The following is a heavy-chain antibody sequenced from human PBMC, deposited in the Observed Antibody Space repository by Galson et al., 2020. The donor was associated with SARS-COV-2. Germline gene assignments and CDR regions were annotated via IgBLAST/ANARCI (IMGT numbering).Heavy chain of an antibody. J-gene: IGHJ4*02. CDR3: ATDFYGDYVGEWPLY. CDR1: RYTLTEVS. CDR2: FDPEEGEM. V-gene: IGHV1-24*01. Sequence: GASVKVSCKLSRYTLTEVSIHWVRQAPGKGLEWMGGFDPEEGEMIYAQKFEGRVTMIEDKSTDTAYMELRTLRSEDTAVYYCATDFYGDYVGEWPLYWGQGTLVTVSS. D-gene: IGHD4-17*01.